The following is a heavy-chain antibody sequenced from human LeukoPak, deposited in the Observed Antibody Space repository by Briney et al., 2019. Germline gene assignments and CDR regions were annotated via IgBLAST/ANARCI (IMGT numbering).Heavy chain of an antibody. CDR1: GFTFSSSA. CDR2: IFSGGDI. CDR3: ARAPPYYYDSRGFHYERGNFYYGMDV. V-gene: IGHV3-23*03. D-gene: IGHD3-22*01. Sequence: GSLRLSCAASGFTFSSSAMSWVRQAPGKGLQWVSVIFSGGDIYYADSVKGRFTISRDNSDNTLYLQMKSLRADDTAVYYCARAPPYYYDSRGFHYERGNFYYGMDVWGQGTTVTVSS. J-gene: IGHJ6*02.